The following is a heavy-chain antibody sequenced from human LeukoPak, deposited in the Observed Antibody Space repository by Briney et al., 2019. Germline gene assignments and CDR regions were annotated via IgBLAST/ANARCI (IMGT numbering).Heavy chain of an antibody. D-gene: IGHD3-3*01. CDR1: GLVFSSYT. CDR3: VGNQDFWSGYHAFEY. J-gene: IGHJ4*02. CDR2: STPATDST. V-gene: IGHV3-21*01. Sequence: PGGSLRLSCAASGLVFSSYTMGWVRHAPGMGLEWVSSSTPATDSTNYADSVQGRFTISRDNAKKTAYLQMNSLRVEDTAIYFCVGNQDFWSGYHAFEYWGQGILVTVSS.